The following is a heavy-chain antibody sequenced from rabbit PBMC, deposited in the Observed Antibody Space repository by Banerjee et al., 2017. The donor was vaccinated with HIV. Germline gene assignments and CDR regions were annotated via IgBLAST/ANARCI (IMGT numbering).Heavy chain of an antibody. CDR2: IYTGDGNT. CDR3: ARRTYGGSDYAYANL. J-gene: IGHJ4*01. Sequence: QEQLVESGGGLVQPEGSLTLTCTASGFDFSSYSMGWVRQAPGKRPEWIGCIYTGDGNTYYASWVNGRFTISKTSSTTVTLQMTSLTVADTATYFCARRTYGGSDYAYANLWGPGTLVTVS. V-gene: IGHV1S47*01. D-gene: IGHD6-1*01. CDR1: GFDFSSYS.